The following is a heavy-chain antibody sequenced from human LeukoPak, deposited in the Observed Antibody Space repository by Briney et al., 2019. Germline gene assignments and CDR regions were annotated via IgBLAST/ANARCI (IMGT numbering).Heavy chain of an antibody. D-gene: IGHD4-23*01. V-gene: IGHV4-61*05. J-gene: IGHJ6*02. CDR2: IYYSGST. CDR1: GGSISSSSYY. Sequence: PSETLSLTCTVSGGSISSSSYYWGWIRQPPGKGLEWIGYIYYSGSTNYNPSLKSRVTISVDTSKNQFSLKLSSVTAADTAVYYCASQTTVVRDYYYGMDVWGQGTTVTVSS. CDR3: ASQTTVVRDYYYGMDV.